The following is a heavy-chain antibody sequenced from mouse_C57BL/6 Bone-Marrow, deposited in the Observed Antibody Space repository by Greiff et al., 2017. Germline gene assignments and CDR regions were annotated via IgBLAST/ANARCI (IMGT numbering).Heavy chain of an antibody. CDR1: GYTFTDYY. CDR2: INPNNGGT. CDR3: ARDYRGTY. V-gene: IGHV1-26*01. Sequence: VQLQQSGPELVKPGASVKISCKASGYTFTDYYMNWVKQSHGKSLEWIGDINPNNGGTSYNQKFKGKATLTVDKSSSTAYMELRSLTSEDSAVYYWARDYRGTYWGQGTLVTVSA. D-gene: IGHD2-14*01. J-gene: IGHJ3*01.